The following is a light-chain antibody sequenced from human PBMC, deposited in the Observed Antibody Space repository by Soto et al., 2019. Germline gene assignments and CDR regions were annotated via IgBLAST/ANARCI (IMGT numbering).Light chain of an antibody. CDR2: EVS. V-gene: IGLV2-14*01. J-gene: IGLJ1*01. Sequence: QSVLTQPASVSGSPGQSITISCTGTSSDVGAYNYVSWYQQYPGKAPKLMIYEVSNGPSGDSNRFSGSKSGNTASLTISGFQAEDEADYYCSSYTTGATYVFGSGTKLTVL. CDR3: SSYTTGATYV. CDR1: SSDVGAYNY.